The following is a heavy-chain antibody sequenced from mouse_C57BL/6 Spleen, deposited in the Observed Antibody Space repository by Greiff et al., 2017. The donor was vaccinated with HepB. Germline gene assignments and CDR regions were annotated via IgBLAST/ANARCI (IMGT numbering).Heavy chain of an antibody. D-gene: IGHD1-1*01. CDR3: ARGAITTVLDY. CDR2: ISYDGSN. CDR1: GYSITSGYY. V-gene: IGHV3-6*01. Sequence: EVQLVESGPGLVKPSQSLSLTCSVTGYSITSGYYWNWIRQFPGNKLEWMGYISYDGSNNYNPSLKNRISITRDTSKNQFFLKLNSVTTEDTATYYCARGAITTVLDYWGQGTTLTVSS. J-gene: IGHJ2*01.